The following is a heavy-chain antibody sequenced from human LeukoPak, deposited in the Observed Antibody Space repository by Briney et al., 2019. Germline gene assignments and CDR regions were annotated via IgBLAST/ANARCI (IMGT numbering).Heavy chain of an antibody. CDR2: IYYSGST. D-gene: IGHD3-9*01. V-gene: IGHV4-30-4*08. Sequence: SETLSLTCTVSGGSISSGDYYWRWIRQPPGTGLEWIGYIYYSGSTYYNPSLKSRVTISVDTSKNQFSLKLSSVTAADTAVYYCARYFLDDFQHWGQGTLVTVSS. CDR1: GGSISSGDYY. CDR3: ARYFLDDFQH. J-gene: IGHJ1*01.